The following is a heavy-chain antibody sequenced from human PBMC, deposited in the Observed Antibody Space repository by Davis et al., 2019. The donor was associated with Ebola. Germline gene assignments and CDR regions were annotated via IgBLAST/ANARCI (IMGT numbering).Heavy chain of an antibody. J-gene: IGHJ4*02. Sequence: PSETLSLTCTVSGVSISRHYWSWIRQPPGKRLEWFGSIYYTGSANYNSSLNSRVTISVDTSKNQFSLKLSSVTAADTAMYYCSERGSSVWGQGTLVTVSS. CDR1: GVSISRHY. CDR3: SERGSSV. V-gene: IGHV4-59*11. D-gene: IGHD3-10*01. CDR2: IYYTGSA.